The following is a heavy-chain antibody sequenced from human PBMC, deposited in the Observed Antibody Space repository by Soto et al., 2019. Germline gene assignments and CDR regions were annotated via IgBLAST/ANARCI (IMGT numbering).Heavy chain of an antibody. Sequence: GGSLRLSCAASGFTFSSYAMSWVRQAPGKGLEWVSAISGSGGSTYYADSVKGRFTISRDNSKNTLYLQMNSLRAEDTAVYYCAKTLPGGSGSSGAFDYWGQGTLVTVSS. CDR3: AKTLPGGSGSSGAFDY. CDR2: ISGSGGST. CDR1: GFTFSSYA. V-gene: IGHV3-23*01. J-gene: IGHJ4*02. D-gene: IGHD3-10*01.